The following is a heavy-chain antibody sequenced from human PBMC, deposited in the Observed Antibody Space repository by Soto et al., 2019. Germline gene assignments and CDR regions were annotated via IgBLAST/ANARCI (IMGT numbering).Heavy chain of an antibody. Sequence: QVQLVQSGAEVKKPGSSVKVSCRASGDTFSSYTVNWVRQAPGRGLEWLGRIIPVLGTTDYAQKFKGRVTITADKSTNIVYMELSSLRSEDGAVYYCARRRYCGYDCYHKHYYGMDVWGQGTTVTVAS. D-gene: IGHD2-21*02. J-gene: IGHJ6*02. V-gene: IGHV1-69*08. CDR2: IIPVLGTT. CDR1: GDTFSSYT. CDR3: ARRRYCGYDCYHKHYYGMDV.